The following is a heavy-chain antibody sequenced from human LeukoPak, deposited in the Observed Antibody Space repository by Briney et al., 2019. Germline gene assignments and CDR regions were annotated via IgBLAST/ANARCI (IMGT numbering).Heavy chain of an antibody. CDR2: ISSSGSTI. CDR1: GFTFSDYY. D-gene: IGHD3-10*01. J-gene: IGHJ6*02. Sequence: PGGSLRLSCAASGFTFSDYYMSWIRQAPGKGLEWVSYISSSGSTIYYADSVKGRFTISRDNAKNSLYLQMNSLRAEDTAVYYCAREGPYGSGSYWVFNHYYYGMDVWGQGTTVTVSS. CDR3: AREGPYGSGSYWVFNHYYYGMDV. V-gene: IGHV3-11*01.